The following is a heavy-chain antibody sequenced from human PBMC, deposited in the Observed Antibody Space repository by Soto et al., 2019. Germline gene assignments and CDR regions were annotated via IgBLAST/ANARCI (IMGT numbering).Heavy chain of an antibody. Sequence: LRLSCAASGFAFSSYAMGWVRQGPGKGLEWVAVVSIGGSTHYADSVRGRFTISRDNSKNTLALQMNSLTAEDTAVYFCAKRRGDGGHFDYWGQGALVTVSS. J-gene: IGHJ4*02. D-gene: IGHD2-21*02. CDR1: GFAFSSYA. CDR2: VSIGGST. CDR3: AKRRGDGGHFDY. V-gene: IGHV3-23*01.